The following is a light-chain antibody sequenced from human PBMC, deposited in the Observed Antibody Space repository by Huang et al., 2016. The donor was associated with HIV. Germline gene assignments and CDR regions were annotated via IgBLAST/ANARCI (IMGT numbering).Light chain of an antibody. CDR3: QQRANRPT. Sequence: EVVLIQSPSTLSVFPGDKVTLSCRASQNIKNYLAWYQQRPGQAPRLLNYEASNRPADISSRCRGSGSGADFSLTINGLESEDFAIYYCQQRANRPTFGGGT. J-gene: IGKJ4*02. V-gene: IGKV3-11*01. CDR2: EAS. CDR1: QNIKNY.